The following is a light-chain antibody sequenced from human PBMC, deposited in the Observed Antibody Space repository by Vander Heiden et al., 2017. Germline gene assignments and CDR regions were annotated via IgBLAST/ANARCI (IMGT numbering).Light chain of an antibody. CDR2: SAS. J-gene: IGKJ4*01. Sequence: DIQMTQSPSSVSASVGDRITITCRASQGIGTWLAWYQQRPGKAPKLLIFSASTLQSGVPSRFSGSGSGTDFTLTISSLQPEDFATYFCQQANSFPLTFGGGTKVEIK. V-gene: IGKV1-12*01. CDR3: QQANSFPLT. CDR1: QGIGTW.